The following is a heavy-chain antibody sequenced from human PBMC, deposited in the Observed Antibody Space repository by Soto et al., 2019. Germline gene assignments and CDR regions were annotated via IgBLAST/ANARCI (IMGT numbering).Heavy chain of an antibody. Sequence: GGSLRLSCAASGFTFSSYAMSWVRQAPGKGLEWVSAISGSGGSTYYADSVKGRFTISRDNSKNTLYLQMNSLRAEDTAVYYCAKGPDDYGDYQYYYYYMDVWGKGTTVTVSS. CDR3: AKGPDDYGDYQYYYYYMDV. V-gene: IGHV3-23*01. D-gene: IGHD4-17*01. CDR2: ISGSGGST. J-gene: IGHJ6*03. CDR1: GFTFSSYA.